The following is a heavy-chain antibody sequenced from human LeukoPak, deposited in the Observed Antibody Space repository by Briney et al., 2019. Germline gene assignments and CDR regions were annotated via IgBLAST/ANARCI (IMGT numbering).Heavy chain of an antibody. J-gene: IGHJ4*02. CDR1: GYSISSGYY. D-gene: IGHD3-3*01. CDR2: IYHSGST. Sequence: SETLSLTCAVPGYSISSGYYWGWIRQPPGKGLEWIGSIYHSGSTYYNPSLKSRVTISVDTSKNQFSLKLSSVTAADTAVYYCARRHYDFWSDYDFDYWGQGTLVTVSS. V-gene: IGHV4-38-2*01. CDR3: ARRHYDFWSDYDFDY.